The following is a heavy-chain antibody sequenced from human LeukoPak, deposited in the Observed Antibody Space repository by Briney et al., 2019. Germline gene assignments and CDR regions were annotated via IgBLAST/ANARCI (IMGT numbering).Heavy chain of an antibody. CDR1: GFTLSSYA. J-gene: IGHJ4*02. CDR3: TTGGGGTYSSDF. V-gene: IGHV3-15*01. D-gene: IGHD1-26*01. Sequence: GGSLRLSCAASGFTLSSYAMSWVRQAPGKGLEWVGRVKSNPDGGTTDYAAPVKGRFTISRDDSKNTQYLEMDSLKTEDTAVYYCTTGGGGTYSSDFWGQGTLVTVSS. CDR2: VKSNPDGGTT.